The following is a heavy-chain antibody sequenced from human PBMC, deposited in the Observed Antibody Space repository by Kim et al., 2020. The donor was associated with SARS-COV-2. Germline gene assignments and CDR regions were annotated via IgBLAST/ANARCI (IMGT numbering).Heavy chain of an antibody. D-gene: IGHD1-26*01. J-gene: IGHJ4*02. CDR1: GGIFSSFA. CDR2: IIPMFGTT. V-gene: IGHV1-69*06. Sequence: SVKVSCKASGGIFSSFAFSWVRQAPGLGLEWMAGIIPMFGTTNYAQQFQGRVTITADKATSTAYMELSSLQSADTAVYYCAGSYFLRGVAQYYFEYWGQGSLGTVSS. CDR3: AGSYFLRGVAQYYFEY.